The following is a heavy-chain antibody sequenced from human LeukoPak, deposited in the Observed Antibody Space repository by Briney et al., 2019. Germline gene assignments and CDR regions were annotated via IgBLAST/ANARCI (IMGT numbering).Heavy chain of an antibody. V-gene: IGHV1-8*03. Sequence: ASVKVSCKASGYTFTSYDINWVRQATGQGLEWMGWMNPNSGNTGYAQKFQGRVTITRNTSISTAYMELSSLRSEDTAVYYCARVKGYYGSGSYYTFDYWGQGTLVTVSS. CDR3: ARVKGYYGSGSYYTFDY. CDR2: MNPNSGNT. J-gene: IGHJ4*02. CDR1: GYTFTSYD. D-gene: IGHD3-10*01.